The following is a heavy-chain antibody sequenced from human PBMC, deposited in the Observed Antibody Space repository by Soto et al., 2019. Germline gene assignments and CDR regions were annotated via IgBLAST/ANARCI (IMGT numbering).Heavy chain of an antibody. CDR1: GFTFSSYS. D-gene: IGHD6-6*01. Sequence: EVQLVESVGGLVKPGGSLRLSCAASGFTFSSYSMNWVRQAPGKGLEWVSSISSSSSYIYYADSVKGRFTISRDNAKKSLYLQMNSLRAEDTAVYYCARARSSSPIFDYWGQGTLVTVSS. J-gene: IGHJ4*02. V-gene: IGHV3-21*01. CDR3: ARARSSSPIFDY. CDR2: ISSSSSYI.